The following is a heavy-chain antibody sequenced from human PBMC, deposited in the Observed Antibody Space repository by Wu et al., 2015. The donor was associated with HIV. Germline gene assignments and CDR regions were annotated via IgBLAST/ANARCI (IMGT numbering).Heavy chain of an antibody. CDR3: ARREMYCSSTSCYGYWFDP. Sequence: QVQLVQSGAEVKKPGSSVKVSCKASGGTFSSYAISWVRQAPGQGLEWMGGIIPIFGTANYAQKFQGRVTITADESTSTAYMELSSLRSEDTAVYYCARREMYCSSTSCYGYWFDPWGQGTLVTVSS. J-gene: IGHJ5*02. CDR2: IIPIFGTA. CDR1: GGTFSSYA. V-gene: IGHV1-69*12. D-gene: IGHD2-2*01.